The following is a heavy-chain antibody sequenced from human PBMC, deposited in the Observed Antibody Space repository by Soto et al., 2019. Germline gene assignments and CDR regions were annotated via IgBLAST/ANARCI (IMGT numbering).Heavy chain of an antibody. CDR1: GFTFSSYA. CDR3: AKDLYYYDSSGYYSGPQADDAFDI. J-gene: IGHJ3*02. CDR2: ISGSGGNT. D-gene: IGHD3-22*01. V-gene: IGHV3-23*01. Sequence: HPGGSLRLSCAASGFTFSSYAMSWVRQAPGKGLEWVSAISGSGGNTYYADSVKGRFTISRDNSKNTPYLQMNSLRAEDTAVYYCAKDLYYYDSSGYYSGPQADDAFDIWGQGTMVTVSS.